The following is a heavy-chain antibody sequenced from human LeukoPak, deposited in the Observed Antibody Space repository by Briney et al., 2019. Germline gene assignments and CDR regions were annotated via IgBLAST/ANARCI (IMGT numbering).Heavy chain of an antibody. J-gene: IGHJ5*02. CDR1: GDSIGSSTYY. CDR3: AATSRTPFDPPS. CDR2: IFYTGST. V-gene: IGHV4-39*01. Sequence: SETLSLTCTVSGDSIGSSTYYWGWIRQPPGKGLEWIANIFYTGSTYYNPSLKSRVTMSVDTSKNQHSLRLTSVTAADTAVYFCAATSRTPFDPPSWGQGTLVTVSS. D-gene: IGHD3-9*01.